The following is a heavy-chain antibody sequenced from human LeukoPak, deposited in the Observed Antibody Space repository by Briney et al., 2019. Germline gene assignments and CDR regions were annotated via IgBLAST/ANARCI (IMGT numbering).Heavy chain of an antibody. CDR2: IYYTGKT. CDR3: ARRRYYDSTGYFE. CDR1: GDFISSSSYY. Sequence: SETLSLTCTVSGDFISSSSYYLGWIRQPPGKGLEWIGDIYYTGKTYYNPSLKSRVFISIDTSKNYFSLNLNFVTAADTAVYYCARRRYYDSTGYFEWGRGSLVTVSS. D-gene: IGHD3-22*01. J-gene: IGHJ1*01. V-gene: IGHV4-39*02.